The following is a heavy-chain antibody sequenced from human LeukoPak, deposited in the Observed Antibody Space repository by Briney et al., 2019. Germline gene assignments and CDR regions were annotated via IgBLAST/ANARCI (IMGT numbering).Heavy chain of an antibody. CDR2: IIPILDIA. Sequence: GASVKVSCKASGGTFSSYAINWVRQAPGQGLEWMGRIIPILDIANYAQKFQGRVTITADKSTSTAYMGLSSLRSEDTAVYYCARGYGSGANWFDPWGQGTLVTVSS. V-gene: IGHV1-69*04. J-gene: IGHJ5*02. CDR3: ARGYGSGANWFDP. CDR1: GGTFSSYA. D-gene: IGHD3-10*01.